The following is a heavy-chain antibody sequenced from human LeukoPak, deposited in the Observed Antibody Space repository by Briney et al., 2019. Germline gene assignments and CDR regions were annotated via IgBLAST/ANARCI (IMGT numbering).Heavy chain of an antibody. D-gene: IGHD1-26*01. Sequence: PGGSLRLSCAASGFTFSSYGMHWVRQAPGKGLEWVAFIRYDGSNKYYADSVEGRFTISRDNSKNTLYLQMNSLRAEDTAVYYCATTEGELMRIDYWGQGTLVTVSS. J-gene: IGHJ4*02. CDR3: ATTEGELMRIDY. CDR2: IRYDGSNK. V-gene: IGHV3-30*02. CDR1: GFTFSSYG.